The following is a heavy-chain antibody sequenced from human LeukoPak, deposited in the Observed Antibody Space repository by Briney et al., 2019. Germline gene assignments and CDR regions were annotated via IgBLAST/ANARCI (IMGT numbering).Heavy chain of an antibody. CDR3: ARVKGGGFVTFGGVIVIGAFDI. Sequence: ASVKVSCKASGYTFTGYYMYWVRQAPGQGLEWMGWINPNSGGTNYAQKFQGRVTMTRDTSISTAYMELSRLRSDDTAVYYCARVKGGGFVTFGGVIVIGAFDIWGQGTMVTVSS. D-gene: IGHD3-16*02. V-gene: IGHV1-2*02. CDR1: GYTFTGYY. CDR2: INPNSGGT. J-gene: IGHJ3*02.